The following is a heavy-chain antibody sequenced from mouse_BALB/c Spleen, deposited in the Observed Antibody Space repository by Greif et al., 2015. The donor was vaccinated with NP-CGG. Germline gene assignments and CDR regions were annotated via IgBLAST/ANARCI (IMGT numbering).Heavy chain of an antibody. CDR2: IRSKSNNYAT. Sequence: VQLKESGGGLVQPKGSLKLSCAASGFTFNTYAMNWVRQAPGKGLEWVARIRSKSNNYATYYADSVKDRFTISRDDSQSMLYLQMNNLKTEDTAMYYCVRHRYDYYAMDYWGQGTSVTVSS. D-gene: IGHD2-14*01. J-gene: IGHJ4*01. CDR1: GFTFNTYA. CDR3: VRHRYDYYAMDY. V-gene: IGHV10-1*02.